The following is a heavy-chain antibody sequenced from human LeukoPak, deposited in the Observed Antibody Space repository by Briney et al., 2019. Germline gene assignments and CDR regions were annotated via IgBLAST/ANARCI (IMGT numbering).Heavy chain of an antibody. J-gene: IGHJ5*02. V-gene: IGHV3-74*01. Sequence: PGGSLRLSCAASGFTLSSYWMHWVRQAPGKGLVWVSRIKSDGGTTNYADSVKGRFTISRDNAKNTLYLQMNSLRAEDTAVYYCARELAVGGTWFDPWGQGTLVTVSS. D-gene: IGHD6-19*01. CDR1: GFTLSSYW. CDR3: ARELAVGGTWFDP. CDR2: IKSDGGTT.